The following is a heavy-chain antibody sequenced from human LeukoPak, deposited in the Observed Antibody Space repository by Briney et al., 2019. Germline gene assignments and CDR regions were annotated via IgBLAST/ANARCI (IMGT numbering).Heavy chain of an antibody. D-gene: IGHD2-15*01. J-gene: IGHJ4*02. CDR1: GFTFSSYS. Sequence: PGGSLRLSCAASGFTFSSYSMNWVRQAPGKGLEWVSSISSSSSYIYYADSVKGRFTISRDNAKNSLYLQMNGLRAEDTAVYYCATGLYCSGGSCPNDYWGQGTLVTVSS. V-gene: IGHV3-21*01. CDR3: ATGLYCSGGSCPNDY. CDR2: ISSSSSYI.